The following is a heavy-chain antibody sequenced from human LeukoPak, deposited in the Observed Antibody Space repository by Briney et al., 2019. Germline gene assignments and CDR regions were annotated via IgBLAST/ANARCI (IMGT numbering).Heavy chain of an antibody. D-gene: IGHD2-2*01. CDR2: ISAYNGNT. J-gene: IGHJ4*02. CDR3: ARDTGYCSSTSCSDFDY. V-gene: IGHV1-18*04. CDR1: GYTFTVYY. Sequence: GASVKVSCKASGYTFTVYYMHWVRQAPGQGLEWMGWISAYNGNTNYAQKLQGRVTMTTDTSTSTAYMELRSLRSDDTAVYYCARDTGYCSSTSCSDFDYWGQGTLVTVSS.